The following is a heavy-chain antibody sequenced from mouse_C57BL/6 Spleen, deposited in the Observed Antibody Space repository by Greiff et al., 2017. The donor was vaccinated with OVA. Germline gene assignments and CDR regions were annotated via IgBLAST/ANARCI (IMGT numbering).Heavy chain of an antibody. J-gene: IGHJ4*01. CDR3: ARGDAYAMDD. Sequence: ESGPGLVKPSQSLSLTCSVTGYSITSGYFWYWIRQFPGNQLEWMGYLRYDGSNNYNPSLKNRISFTRDTSKNQFFLKLNSVTTEDTATDYCARGDAYAMDDWGQGTSVTVSS. D-gene: IGHD3-3*01. V-gene: IGHV3-6*01. CDR2: LRYDGSN. CDR1: GYSITSGYF.